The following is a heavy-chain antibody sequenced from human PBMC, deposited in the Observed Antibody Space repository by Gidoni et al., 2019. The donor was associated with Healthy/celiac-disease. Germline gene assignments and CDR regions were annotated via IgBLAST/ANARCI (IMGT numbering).Heavy chain of an antibody. D-gene: IGHD4-17*01. J-gene: IGHJ6*02. CDR2: IKSKTDGGTT. CDR1: GFTFITAW. V-gene: IGHV3-15*01. Sequence: EVQLVESGGGLVKPGGSLRLSCAASGFTFITAWLSWVRQAPGKGLEWVGRIKSKTDGGTTDYAAPVKGRFTISRDDSKNTLYLQMNSLKTEDTAVYYCTTVGMTTTDYYYYYGMDVWGQGTTVTVSS. CDR3: TTVGMTTTDYYYYYGMDV.